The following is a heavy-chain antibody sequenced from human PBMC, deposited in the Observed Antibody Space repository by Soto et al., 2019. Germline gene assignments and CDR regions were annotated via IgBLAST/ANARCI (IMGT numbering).Heavy chain of an antibody. Sequence: EVQLVESGGGLVQPGRSLRLSCAASGFTFDDYAMHWVRQAPGKGLEWVSGISWNSGSIGYADSVKGRFTISRDNAKNSLYLQMNSLRAEDTALYYCAKYITLEVVVAATSIDYWGQGTLVTVSS. CDR1: GFTFDDYA. CDR2: ISWNSGSI. D-gene: IGHD2-15*01. V-gene: IGHV3-9*01. J-gene: IGHJ4*02. CDR3: AKYITLEVVVAATSIDY.